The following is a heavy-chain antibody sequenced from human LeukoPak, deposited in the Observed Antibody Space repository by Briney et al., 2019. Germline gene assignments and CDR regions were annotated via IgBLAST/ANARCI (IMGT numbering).Heavy chain of an antibody. Sequence: SETLSLTCTVSGGSISSHYWSWIRQPPGKGLEWIGYIYYSGSTNYNPSLKSRVTISVDTSKTQFSLKLSSVTAADTAVYYCARDTAMILDYWGQGTLVTVSS. CDR3: ARDTAMILDY. CDR1: GGSISSHY. D-gene: IGHD5-18*01. J-gene: IGHJ4*02. V-gene: IGHV4-59*11. CDR2: IYYSGST.